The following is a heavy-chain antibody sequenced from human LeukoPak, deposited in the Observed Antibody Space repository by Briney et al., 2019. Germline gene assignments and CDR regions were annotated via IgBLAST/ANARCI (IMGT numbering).Heavy chain of an antibody. CDR3: ASSPGHYYYDSSGYLDY. Sequence: SETLSLTCTVSGGSISSSSYYWGWIRQPPGKGLEWIGSIYYSGSTYYNPSLKSRVTISVDTSKNQFSLKLSSVTAADTAVYYCASSPGHYYYDSSGYLDYWGQGTLVTVSS. D-gene: IGHD3-22*01. CDR1: GGSISSSSYY. V-gene: IGHV4-39*01. CDR2: IYYSGST. J-gene: IGHJ4*02.